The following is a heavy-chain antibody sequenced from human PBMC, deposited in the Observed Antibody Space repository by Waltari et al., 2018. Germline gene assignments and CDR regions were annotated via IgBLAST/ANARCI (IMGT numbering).Heavy chain of an antibody. V-gene: IGHV1-46*01. CDR2: RNSGGNAT. J-gene: IGHJ4*02. Sequence: QVQLVQSGAELKKPGASVKLSCKASGYTFTSYYIQWVRQAPGQGREWMGLRNSGGNATIYAQKFQGRVTMTRDTSTSTVYMELGSLRSEDTAVYYCARLGITMTPDYWGQGTLVTVSS. CDR3: ARLGITMTPDY. CDR1: GYTFTSYY.